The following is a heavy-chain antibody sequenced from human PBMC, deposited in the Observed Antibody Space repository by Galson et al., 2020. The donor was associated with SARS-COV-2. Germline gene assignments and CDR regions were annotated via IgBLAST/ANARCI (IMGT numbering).Heavy chain of an antibody. D-gene: IGHD6-13*01. CDR1: SHNW. Sequence: SHNWWSCVRQSPGKGLEWIAEIHHGGSTNFNPSLRSRVTISVDKSQNQFSLNLRSVTAADTAVYFCARVGPTAGTFYAFDIWGQGTMVTVSS. V-gene: IGHV4-4*01. J-gene: IGHJ3*02. CDR3: ARVGPTAGTFYAFDI. CDR2: IHHGGST.